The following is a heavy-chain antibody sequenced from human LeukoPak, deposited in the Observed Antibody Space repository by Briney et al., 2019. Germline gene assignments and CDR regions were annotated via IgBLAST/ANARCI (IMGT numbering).Heavy chain of an antibody. CDR2: MNEDGSVT. CDR3: ARDPAWGAIDY. V-gene: IGHV3-7*01. D-gene: IGHD7-27*01. Sequence: GGSLRLSCAVSGFTIRSFWMSWVRQTPGKGREWVADMNEDGSVTYYVDSVKGRFTVSRDNAKNSLYLQMSSLRAEDTAVYYCARDPAWGAIDYWGQGTLVTVSS. J-gene: IGHJ4*02. CDR1: GFTIRSFW.